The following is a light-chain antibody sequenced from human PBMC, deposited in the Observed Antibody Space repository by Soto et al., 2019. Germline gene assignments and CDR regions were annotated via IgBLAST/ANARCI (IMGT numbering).Light chain of an antibody. CDR1: SSDVGGYKH. J-gene: IGLJ3*02. Sequence: QSALTQPASVSGSPGQSITISCTGSSSDVGGYKHVSWYQQHPGKAPKLMIYDVSDRPPGVSNRFSGSKSGNTASLTISGVQADDEGDYYCSSYTTSSTVVFGGGTQLTVL. CDR3: SSYTTSSTVV. CDR2: DVS. V-gene: IGLV2-14*01.